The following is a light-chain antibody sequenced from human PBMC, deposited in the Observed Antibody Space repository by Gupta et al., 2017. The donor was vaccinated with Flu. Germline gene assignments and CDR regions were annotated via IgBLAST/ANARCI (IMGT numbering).Light chain of an antibody. CDR1: RDIGRD. J-gene: IGKJ1*01. V-gene: IGKV1-6*01. CDR2: SVS. CDR3: QQDDSYPRT. Sequence: AIQMTQSPSSLSASVGDRVTITCRASRDIGRDVAWYQQTPGEAPRLLIFSVSSLQSRVPSRFSGSGSGTYFTLTIANLQPEEFATYFCQQDDSYPRTFGQGTTVEVK.